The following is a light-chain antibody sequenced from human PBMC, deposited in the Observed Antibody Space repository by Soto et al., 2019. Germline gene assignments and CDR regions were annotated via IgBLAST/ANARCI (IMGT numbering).Light chain of an antibody. CDR3: QQYGSSPPT. V-gene: IGKV3-20*01. J-gene: IGKJ1*01. CDR1: QSVSTNY. Sequence: EIVLTQSPGTLYLSPGERATLSCRASQSVSTNYLAWYQRKPGQAPRLLIYGASSRATDIPNGFSGSGSGTDFTLTITRLKAEDCAVYYCQQYGSSPPTFGQGTKVEIK. CDR2: GAS.